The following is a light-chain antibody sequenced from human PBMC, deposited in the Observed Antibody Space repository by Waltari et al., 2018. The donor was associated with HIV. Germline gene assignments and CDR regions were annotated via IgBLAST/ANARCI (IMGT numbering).Light chain of an antibody. Sequence: QSVLTQPPSVSGTPGQRVTISCFGSSSNIGDNTVNWYQQLPGPAPKLPIYDTRQPPAVVPARFSGSRSGTSASLAISWLQSEDEADYYCAAWDDSLNGYWVFGGGTTLTVL. CDR3: AAWDDSLNGYWV. CDR1: SSNIGDNT. CDR2: DTR. J-gene: IGLJ3*02. V-gene: IGLV1-44*01.